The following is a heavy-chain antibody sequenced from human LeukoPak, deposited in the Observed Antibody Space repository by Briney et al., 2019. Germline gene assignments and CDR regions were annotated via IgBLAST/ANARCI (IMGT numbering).Heavy chain of an antibody. CDR2: INTSGST. CDR1: GGSISSGNYY. V-gene: IGHV4-61*02. J-gene: IGHJ4*02. CDR3: ARHPCSGGRCRPFDY. D-gene: IGHD2-15*01. Sequence: SETLSLTCTVAGGSISSGNYYWSWIRQPAGKGLEWIGRINTSGSTNYNPSLNSRVTISVDTSKNQFSLRLNSVTAADTAVYYCARHPCSGGRCRPFDYWGQGTLVTVSS.